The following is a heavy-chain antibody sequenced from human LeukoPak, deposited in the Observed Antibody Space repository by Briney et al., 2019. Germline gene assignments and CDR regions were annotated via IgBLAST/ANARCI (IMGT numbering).Heavy chain of an antibody. CDR1: GFTFSSYS. Sequence: GGSLRLSCAASGFTFSSYSMNWVRQAPGKGLEWVSSISSSSSYINYADSMKGRFTISRDNAKNSLYLQINSLRAEDTAVYYCARFYSSSWYNYYYMDVWAKGPRSPSP. CDR3: ARFYSSSWYNYYYMDV. CDR2: ISSSSSYI. V-gene: IGHV3-21*01. D-gene: IGHD6-13*01. J-gene: IGHJ6*03.